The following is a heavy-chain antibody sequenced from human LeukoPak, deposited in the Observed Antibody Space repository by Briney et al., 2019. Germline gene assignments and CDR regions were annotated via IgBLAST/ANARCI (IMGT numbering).Heavy chain of an antibody. Sequence: GASVKVSCKASGGTFSSYAISWVRQAPGQGLEWMGGIIPIFGTANYAQKLQGRVTMTTDTSTSTAYMELRSLRSDDTAVYYCARTQNGGYYMDVWGKGTTVTVSS. CDR2: IIPIFGTA. J-gene: IGHJ6*03. D-gene: IGHD1-1*01. CDR1: GGTFSSYA. CDR3: ARTQNGGYYMDV. V-gene: IGHV1-69*05.